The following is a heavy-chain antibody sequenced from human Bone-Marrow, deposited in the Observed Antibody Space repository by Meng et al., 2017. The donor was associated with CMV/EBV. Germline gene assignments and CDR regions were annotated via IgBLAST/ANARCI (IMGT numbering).Heavy chain of an antibody. Sequence: GGSLRRSCAASGFTYSSYDFHWVRQATGKGLEWVSAIGTTGDTYYPDSVRGRFSIARENAKSSLYLQMNSLTAGDTAVYYCAKSTTSSYYFDDWGQGTLVTVAS. J-gene: IGHJ4*02. D-gene: IGHD2-2*01. V-gene: IGHV3-13*01. CDR3: AKSTTSSYYFDD. CDR1: GFTYSSYD. CDR2: IGTTGDT.